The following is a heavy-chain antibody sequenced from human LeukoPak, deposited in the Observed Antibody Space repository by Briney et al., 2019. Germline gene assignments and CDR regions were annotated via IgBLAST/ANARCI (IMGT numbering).Heavy chain of an antibody. CDR2: IIPIFGTA. CDR1: VGTFSSYA. V-gene: IGHV1-69*13. Sequence: ASVKVSCKASVGTFSSYAISWVRQAPGQGLEWMGGIIPIFGTANYAQKFQGRVTITADESTSTAYMELSSLRSEDTAVYYCARGKLSQIGLAFDIWGQGTMVTVSS. CDR3: ARGKLSQIGLAFDI. J-gene: IGHJ3*02. D-gene: IGHD5-18*01.